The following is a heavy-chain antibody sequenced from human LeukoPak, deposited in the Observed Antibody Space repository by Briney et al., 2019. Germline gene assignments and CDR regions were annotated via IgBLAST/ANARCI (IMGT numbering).Heavy chain of an antibody. V-gene: IGHV1-18*01. J-gene: IGHJ6*02. CDR3: ARYCSSTSCYQDYYYGMDV. CDR2: ISAYNGNT. CDR1: GYTFTSYG. D-gene: IGHD2-2*01. Sequence: ASVKVSCKASGYTFTSYGISWVRQAPGQGLEWMGWISAYNGNTNYAQKLQGRVTMTTDTSTSTAYMELRSLRSDDTAVYYCARYCSSTSCYQDYYYGMDVWGQGPTVNVSS.